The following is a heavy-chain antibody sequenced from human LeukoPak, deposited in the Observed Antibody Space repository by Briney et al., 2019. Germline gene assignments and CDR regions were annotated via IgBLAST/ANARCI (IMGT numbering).Heavy chain of an antibody. D-gene: IGHD7-27*01. CDR1: GFTFSSYT. CDR2: ITTGGPNT. J-gene: IGHJ4*02. Sequence: GGSLRLSCTASGFTFSSYTMSWVRQAPGQGLKWVSTITTGGPNTYYADPVKGRFTVSRDDSKNTLYLQMNSLRAEDTAVYYCAKDGGLWVSAHWGDSWGRGTLVTVSS. CDR3: AKDGGLWVSAHWGDS. V-gene: IGHV3-23*01.